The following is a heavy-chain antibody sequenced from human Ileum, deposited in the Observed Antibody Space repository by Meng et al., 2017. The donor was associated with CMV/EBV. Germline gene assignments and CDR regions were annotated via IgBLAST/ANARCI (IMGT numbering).Heavy chain of an antibody. CDR1: GFIFSNDV. J-gene: IGHJ3*02. CDR2: ISGSGGST. CDR3: AKDWPGTGTTFGAFDI. V-gene: IGHV3-23*01. Sequence: GESLKISCAASGFIFSNDVLSWVRQAPGKGLEWVSAISGSGGSTYYADSVKGRFTISRDNSKNTLYLQMNSLRAEDTAVYYCAKDWPGTGTTFGAFDIWGQGTMVTVSS. D-gene: IGHD1-7*01.